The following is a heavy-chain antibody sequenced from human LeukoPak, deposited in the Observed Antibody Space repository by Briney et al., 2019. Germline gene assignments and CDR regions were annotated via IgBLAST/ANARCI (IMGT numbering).Heavy chain of an antibody. V-gene: IGHV4-4*09. Sequence: SETLSLTCTVSGGSISSYYWSWIRQPPGKGLEWIGYIYTGGSTNYNPSLKSRVTISVDTSKNQFYLKLSSVTAADTAVYYCARHRIVGATGLFDPWGQGTLVTVSS. CDR2: IYTGGST. D-gene: IGHD1-26*01. CDR3: ARHRIVGATGLFDP. CDR1: GGSISSYY. J-gene: IGHJ5*02.